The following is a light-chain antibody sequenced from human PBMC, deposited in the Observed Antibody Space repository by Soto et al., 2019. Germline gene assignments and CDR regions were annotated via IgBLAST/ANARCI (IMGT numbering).Light chain of an antibody. J-gene: IGLJ1*01. CDR3: AAWDGRLSAHYL. Sequence: SSSNIGSNYVYWYQQLPGTAPKLLIYRNNQRPSGVPDRFSGSKSGTSASLAISGLRSEDEADYYCAAWDGRLSAHYLFGPWTKVTVL. CDR1: SSNIGSNY. CDR2: RNN. V-gene: IGLV1-47*01.